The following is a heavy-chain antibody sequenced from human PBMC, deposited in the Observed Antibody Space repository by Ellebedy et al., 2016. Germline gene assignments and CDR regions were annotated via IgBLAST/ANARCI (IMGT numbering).Heavy chain of an antibody. D-gene: IGHD3-10*01. CDR3: ARASRGLIWFGDQNYYDGMDA. CDR2: INNSGTT. CDR1: GDSFSGFH. J-gene: IGHJ6*02. V-gene: IGHV4-34*01. Sequence: SETLSLTCAVYGDSFSGFHWNWIRQSPGKGLEWIGDINNSGTTNYTPSLKSRVTMSVGTSKNQFSLKLKSVTAADTAVYFCARASRGLIWFGDQNYYDGMDAWGQGTTVIVSS.